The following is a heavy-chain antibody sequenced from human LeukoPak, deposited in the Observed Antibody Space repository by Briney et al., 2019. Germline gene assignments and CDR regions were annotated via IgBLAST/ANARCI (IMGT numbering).Heavy chain of an antibody. V-gene: IGHV4-34*01. Sequence: SETLSLTCAVYGGSFSGYYWSWIRQPPGKGLEWIGEINHSGSTNYNPSLKSRVTISVDTSKNQFSLKLSSVTAADTAVYYCARHGSSWYYFDYWGQGTLVTVSS. D-gene: IGHD6-13*01. J-gene: IGHJ4*02. CDR2: INHSGST. CDR3: ARHGSSWYYFDY. CDR1: GGSFSGYY.